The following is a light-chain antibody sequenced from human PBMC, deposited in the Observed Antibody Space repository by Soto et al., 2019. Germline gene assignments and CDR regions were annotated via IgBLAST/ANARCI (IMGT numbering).Light chain of an antibody. Sequence: QSVLTQPPSVSGAPGQRFTIPCTGSTSNIGAGYNVNWYQQLPGTAPKLLIYGNSNRPSGVPDRFSGSKSGTSASLAITGLQAEDEADYYCQSYDSSLSGYVFGTGTKVTVL. V-gene: IGLV1-40*01. J-gene: IGLJ1*01. CDR1: TSNIGAGYN. CDR2: GNS. CDR3: QSYDSSLSGYV.